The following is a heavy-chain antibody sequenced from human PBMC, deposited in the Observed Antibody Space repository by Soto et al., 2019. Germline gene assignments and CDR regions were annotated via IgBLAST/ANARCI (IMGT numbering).Heavy chain of an antibody. J-gene: IGHJ4*02. CDR1: GGSISRGDYY. V-gene: IGHV4-61*08. CDR2: IYYTGST. CDR3: ARDYGDCFHF. D-gene: IGHD4-17*01. Sequence: TSETLSLTCTVSGGSISRGDYYWSWIRQPPGKGLEWIGYIYYTGSTNYNPSLKSRVTISVDTSKTQFSLNLSSVTAADTAVYYCARDYGDCFHFWGQGTLVTVSS.